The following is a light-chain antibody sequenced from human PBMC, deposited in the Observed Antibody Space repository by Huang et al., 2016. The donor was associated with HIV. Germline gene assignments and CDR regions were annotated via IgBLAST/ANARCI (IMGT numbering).Light chain of an antibody. CDR3: LQYSTWPPVT. J-gene: IGKJ5*01. Sequence: ETVMTQSPATLSVSPGERATLSCRASQSVSSNLAWYQQKPGQGPRRLIYGASTRATGSPARFSGSGSGTEFTLTISSLQSEDFAVYYCLQYSTWPPVTFGQGTRLEI. CDR2: GAS. CDR1: QSVSSN. V-gene: IGKV3D-15*01.